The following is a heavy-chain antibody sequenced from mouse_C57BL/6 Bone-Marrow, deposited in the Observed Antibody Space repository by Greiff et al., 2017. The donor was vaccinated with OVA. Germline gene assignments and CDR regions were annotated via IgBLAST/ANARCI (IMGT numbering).Heavy chain of an antibody. V-gene: IGHV3-6*01. CDR2: LRYDGST. J-gene: IGHJ1*03. D-gene: IGHD2-12*01. Sequence: EVQLQQPGPGLVKPSHSLSLSCSATGYSITSCYFWYWIRQLPGNLLEWMGYLRYDGSTNYNPSLKNRISITLDTSTNQFFMKLNAVTTGDTATYYGAREGAYCSYLYGYFDVWGTGTTVTVSS. CDR1: GYSITSCYF. CDR3: AREGAYCSYLYGYFDV.